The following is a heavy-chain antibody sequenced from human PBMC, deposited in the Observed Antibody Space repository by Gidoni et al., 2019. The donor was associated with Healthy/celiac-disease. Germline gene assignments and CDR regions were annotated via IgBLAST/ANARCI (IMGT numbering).Heavy chain of an antibody. V-gene: IGHV1-3*01. D-gene: IGHD2-2*01. CDR1: GSSFPGYA. J-gene: IGHJ4*02. CDR3: AREMVIVPAAAFDY. Sequence: QVQLVQSGAEVKKPGASVKVSCKASGSSFPGYAVHWVRQAPGQRLEWMGWITAGNGNTKYSQKFQGRVTITGDTSASTVYMELSSLRSEDTAVYYCAREMVIVPAAAFDYWGQGTLVTVSS. CDR2: ITAGNGNT.